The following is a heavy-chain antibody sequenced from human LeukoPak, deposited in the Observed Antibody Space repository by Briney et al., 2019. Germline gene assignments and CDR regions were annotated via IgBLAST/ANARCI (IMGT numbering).Heavy chain of an antibody. D-gene: IGHD6-13*01. J-gene: IGHJ4*01. V-gene: IGHV3-23*01. CDR3: ARRGGSSWSSFDY. CDR1: GFTFSSYS. Sequence: GGSLRLSCAASGFTFSSYSMNWVRQAPGKGLEWVSGISGLGGSAYYAASVKGRFIISRDNSGNTLFFQLTNLRVGDTAVYYCARRGGSSWSSFDYWGHGTLVTVSS. CDR2: ISGLGGSA.